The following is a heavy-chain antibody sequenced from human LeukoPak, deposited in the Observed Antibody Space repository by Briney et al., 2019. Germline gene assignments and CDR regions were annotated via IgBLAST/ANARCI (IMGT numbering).Heavy chain of an antibody. V-gene: IGHV3-23*01. CDR1: GFTFSSYA. D-gene: IGHD5-12*01. Sequence: QAAGSLRLSCAASGFTFSSYAMSWVRQAPGKGLEWVSGVSGSGGSTYYADSVKGRFTISRDNSKNTLYLQMNSLRAEDTAVYYCAKDLDIVATITGNWGQGTLVTVSS. CDR2: VSGSGGST. J-gene: IGHJ4*02. CDR3: AKDLDIVATITGN.